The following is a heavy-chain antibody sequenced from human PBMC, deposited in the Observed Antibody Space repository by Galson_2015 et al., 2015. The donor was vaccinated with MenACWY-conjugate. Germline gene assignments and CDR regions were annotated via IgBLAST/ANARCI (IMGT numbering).Heavy chain of an antibody. J-gene: IGHJ5*02. V-gene: IGHV4-34*01. CDR3: ARDRWGYWFDP. D-gene: IGHD7-27*01. Sequence: ETLSLTCGVSGGSFSSYYWTWIRQPPGKGLEWIGEITYGGSTNYNPSLKSRVTVSVDTSKNQFSLKVSPVTAPDTAVYYCARDRWGYWFDPWGQGTRVTVSS. CDR2: ITYGGST. CDR1: GGSFSSYY.